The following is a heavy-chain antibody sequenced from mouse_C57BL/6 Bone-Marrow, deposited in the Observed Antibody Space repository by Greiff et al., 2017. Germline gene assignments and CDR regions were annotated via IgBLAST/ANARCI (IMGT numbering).Heavy chain of an antibody. CDR2: IDPEDGDT. V-gene: IGHV14-1*01. Sequence: VQLQQSGAELVRPGASVKLSCTASGFNIKDYYMHWVKQRPEQGLEWIGWIDPEDGDTEYAPKFQGKATMTADTSSNTAYLQLSSLTSEDTAVYYCTTKGPGWNYAMDYWGQGTSVTVSS. D-gene: IGHD3-1*01. J-gene: IGHJ4*01. CDR1: GFNIKDYY. CDR3: TTKGPGWNYAMDY.